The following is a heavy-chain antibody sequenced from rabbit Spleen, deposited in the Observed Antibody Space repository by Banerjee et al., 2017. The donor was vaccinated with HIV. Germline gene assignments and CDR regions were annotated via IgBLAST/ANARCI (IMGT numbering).Heavy chain of an antibody. CDR1: GFYFTNDYV. J-gene: IGHJ4*01. CDR3: ARHAGYAGYGYSNLDL. CDR2: IYTTGSNT. Sequence: QEQLKESGGGLVQPGGSLTLPCKASGFYFTNDYVIWVLQAPGKGLEWIGLIYTTGSNTDNAIWVNGRNAISSDNNQNTVDLKMKSLTAAATATYFCARHAGYAGYGYSNLDLWGPGTLVTVS. V-gene: IGHV1S43*01. D-gene: IGHD8-1*01.